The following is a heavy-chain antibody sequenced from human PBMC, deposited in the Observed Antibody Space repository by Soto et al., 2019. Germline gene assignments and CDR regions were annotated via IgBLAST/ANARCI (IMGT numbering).Heavy chain of an antibody. CDR3: AQCLLGVNYYYGMDV. Sequence: SVKVSCKASGYTFTSYGISWVRQAPGQGLEWMGGIIPIFATADYAQKFQGRVTITADESTSTAYMELSSLRSEDTAVYYCAQCLLGVNYYYGMDVWGQGTTVTVSS. CDR1: GYTFTSYG. J-gene: IGHJ6*02. V-gene: IGHV1-69*13. D-gene: IGHD3-16*01. CDR2: IIPIFATA.